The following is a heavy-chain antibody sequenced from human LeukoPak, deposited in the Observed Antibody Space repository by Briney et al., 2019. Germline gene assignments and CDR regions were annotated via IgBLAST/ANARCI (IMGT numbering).Heavy chain of an antibody. D-gene: IGHD6-6*01. J-gene: IGHJ4*02. CDR2: MNPGTSDT. Sequence: GESLKISCKGSGYSFSNYWIGWVRQMPGKGLEWMAIMNPGTSDTKYNPAFQGQVTISADKSINTAYLQWSSLKASDSAMYYCARRSSSEFWGQGTLVTVSS. CDR1: GYSFSNYW. CDR3: ARRSSSEF. V-gene: IGHV5-51*01.